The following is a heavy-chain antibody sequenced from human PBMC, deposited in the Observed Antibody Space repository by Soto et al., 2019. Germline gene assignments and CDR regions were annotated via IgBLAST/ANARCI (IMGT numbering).Heavy chain of an antibody. Sequence: GGSLRLSCAASGFSLSNYWMHWVRQGPGKGLVWVSRLNRDGSSTDYADSVKGRFAISRDIAKSTVYLQMNSLRAEDTAVYYCARGGRSSPKGMDVWGQGTMVTVSS. CDR3: ARGGRSSPKGMDV. D-gene: IGHD2-2*01. J-gene: IGHJ6*02. CDR2: LNRDGSST. CDR1: GFSLSNYW. V-gene: IGHV3-74*01.